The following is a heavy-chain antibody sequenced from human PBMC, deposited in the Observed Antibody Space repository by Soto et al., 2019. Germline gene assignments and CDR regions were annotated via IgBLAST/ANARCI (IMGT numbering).Heavy chain of an antibody. CDR3: VSGTSGRNVGQFGD. CDR2: TGQDGSEK. CDR1: GFTFSSYW. D-gene: IGHD1-26*01. V-gene: IGHV3-7*01. J-gene: IGHJ4*02. Sequence: EVHLVESGGGLVQPGGSLRLSCVGSGFTFSSYWINWVRQTPGKGLEWVANTGQDGSEKHYGDSVKGRFTVSRDNTKNSLYLEMNSLRVEDTGIYYCVSGTSGRNVGQFGDWGQGTLVTVSS.